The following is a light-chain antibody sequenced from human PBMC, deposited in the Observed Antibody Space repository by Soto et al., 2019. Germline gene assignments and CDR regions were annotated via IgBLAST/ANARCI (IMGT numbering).Light chain of an antibody. CDR3: QQLLSYPIT. CDR1: QSVSSN. CDR2: GAS. J-gene: IGKJ5*01. Sequence: DIVLTQSPATLSVSPGERATLSCRASQSVSSNLACYQQKPGQAPRLLIYGASTRATGIPARFSGSRSGTEGTLTISGLQSEEGAVDYCQQLLSYPITFGQGTRVEIK. V-gene: IGKV3-15*01.